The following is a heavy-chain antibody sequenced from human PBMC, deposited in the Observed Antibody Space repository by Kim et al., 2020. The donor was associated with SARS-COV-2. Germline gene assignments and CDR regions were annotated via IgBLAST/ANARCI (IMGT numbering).Heavy chain of an antibody. CDR1: GFTFSDYT. Sequence: GGSLRLSCAASGFTFSDYTMHWVRQAPGKGLEWVSLIWYDGSNGYYTDSVKGRFTISRDNSKNTLYLQMDSLRAEDTAVYFCAKDGRYSGTHTFDYWGQGTLVTVSS. V-gene: IGHV3-33*06. J-gene: IGHJ4*02. CDR2: IWYDGSNG. D-gene: IGHD6-13*01. CDR3: AKDGRYSGTHTFDY.